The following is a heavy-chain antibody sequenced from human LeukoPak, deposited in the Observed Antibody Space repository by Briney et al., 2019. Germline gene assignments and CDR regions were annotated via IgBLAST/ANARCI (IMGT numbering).Heavy chain of an antibody. Sequence: PSETLSLTCTVSGYSISSGYYWGWIRQPPGKGLEWIGSIYHSGSTYYNPSLKSRVTISVDTSKNQFSLKLSSVTAADTAVYYCAIFIVGPTVDAFDIWGQGTMVTVSS. V-gene: IGHV4-38-2*02. D-gene: IGHD1-26*01. CDR2: IYHSGST. CDR3: AIFIVGPTVDAFDI. J-gene: IGHJ3*02. CDR1: GYSISSGYY.